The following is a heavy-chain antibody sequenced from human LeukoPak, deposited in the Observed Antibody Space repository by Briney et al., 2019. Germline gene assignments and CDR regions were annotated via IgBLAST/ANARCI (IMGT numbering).Heavy chain of an antibody. CDR2: INHSGST. V-gene: IGHV4-34*01. Sequence: SETLSLTCAVYGGSFSGYYWSWIRQPPGKGLEWIGEINHSGSTNYNPSLKSRVTISVDTSKNQFSLKLSSVTAADTAVYYCARHWTYYDYVWGSYRPYYFDYWGREPWSPSPQ. CDR1: GGSFSGYY. CDR3: ARHWTYYDYVWGSYRPYYFDY. J-gene: IGHJ4*02. D-gene: IGHD3-16*02.